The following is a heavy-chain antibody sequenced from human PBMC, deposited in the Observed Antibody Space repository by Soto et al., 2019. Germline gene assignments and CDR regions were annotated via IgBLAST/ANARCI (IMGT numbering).Heavy chain of an antibody. CDR2: INPNSGGT. V-gene: IGHV1-2*04. CDR1: GYTFTGYY. Sequence: ASVKVSCKASGYTFTGYYMHWVRQAPGQGLEWMGWINPNSGGTNYVQKFQGWVTMTRDTSISTAYMELSRLRSDDTAVYYCARSGGLYSSSWYYFDYWGQGTLVTVSS. J-gene: IGHJ4*02. D-gene: IGHD6-13*01. CDR3: ARSGGLYSSSWYYFDY.